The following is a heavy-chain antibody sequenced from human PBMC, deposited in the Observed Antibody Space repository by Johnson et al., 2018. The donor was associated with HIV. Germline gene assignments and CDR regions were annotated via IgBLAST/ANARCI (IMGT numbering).Heavy chain of an antibody. D-gene: IGHD6-19*01. CDR3: ARDRQAVRGSFDI. Sequence: VQLVESGGGVVQPGRSLRLSCAASGFTFNTYAMHWVRQAPGKGLEWVSGINWNGGSTGYADSMKGRFTISRDNAKNSLYLQMNSLRAEDTALYYCARDRQAVRGSFDIWGQGTMVTVSS. CDR2: INWNGGST. CDR1: GFTFNTYA. J-gene: IGHJ3*02. V-gene: IGHV3-20*04.